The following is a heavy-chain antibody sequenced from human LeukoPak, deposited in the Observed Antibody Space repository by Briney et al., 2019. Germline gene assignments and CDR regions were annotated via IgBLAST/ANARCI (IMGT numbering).Heavy chain of an antibody. CDR3: ARDPVVGTPGYETAYYYYGMDV. D-gene: IGHD2-21*01. J-gene: IGHJ6*02. Sequence: GGSLRLSCAASGFTFSSFSMYWVRQAPGKGLEWVSSISSNSTYIYYADSVKGRFTISRDNAKNSLYLQMNSLRVEDTAVYYCARDPVVGTPGYETAYYYYGMDVWGQGTTVTVSS. V-gene: IGHV3-21*01. CDR2: ISSNSTYI. CDR1: GFTFSSFS.